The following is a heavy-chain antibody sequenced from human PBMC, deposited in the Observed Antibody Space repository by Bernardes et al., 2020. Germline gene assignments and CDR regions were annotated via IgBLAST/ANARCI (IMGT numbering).Heavy chain of an antibody. CDR3: ARSNDFWSGYYTGIRPSFDH. Sequence: ASVKVSCKTSGYTFSDYYIHWVRQAPGQGLEWMGWINPDSGGTDSAQSFQGRVTMTRDTSISTAYMELKRLRSEDTAVYFCARSNDFWSGYYTGIRPSFDHWGQGTLVTVSS. V-gene: IGHV1-2*02. D-gene: IGHD3-3*01. J-gene: IGHJ4*02. CDR1: GYTFSDYY. CDR2: INPDSGGT.